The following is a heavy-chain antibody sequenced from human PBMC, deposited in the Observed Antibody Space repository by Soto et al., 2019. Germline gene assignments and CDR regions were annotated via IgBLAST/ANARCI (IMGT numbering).Heavy chain of an antibody. CDR3: ARCDVITNNWFDP. D-gene: IGHD3-22*01. V-gene: IGHV4-31*03. J-gene: IGHJ5*02. Sequence: QVQLQESGPGLVKPSQTLSLTCTVSGGSISSGGYYWSWIRQHPGKGLEWIGYLYYSGSTYYNPSLKSRVTTSVDTSKNQFSLKLSSVTAADTAVYYCARCDVITNNWFDPWGQGTLVTVSS. CDR1: GGSISSGGYY. CDR2: LYYSGST.